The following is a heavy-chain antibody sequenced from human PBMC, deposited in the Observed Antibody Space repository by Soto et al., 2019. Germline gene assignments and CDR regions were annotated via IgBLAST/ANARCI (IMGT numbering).Heavy chain of an antibody. V-gene: IGHV1-46*01. CDR1: GYTFTSYY. D-gene: IGHD6-13*01. CDR2: INPSGGST. CDR3: AREGIAAAGRHSHYGMEV. J-gene: IGHJ6*02. Sequence: ASVKGSCKASGYTFTSYYMHWVRQAPGQGLEWMGIINPSGGSTSYAQKFQGRVTMTRDTSTSTVYMELSSLRSEDTAVYYRAREGIAAAGRHSHYGMEVWGQGTTVTVSS.